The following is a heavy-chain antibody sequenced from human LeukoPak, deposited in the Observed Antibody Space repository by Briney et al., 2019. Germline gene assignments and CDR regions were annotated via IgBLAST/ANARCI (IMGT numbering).Heavy chain of an antibody. CDR3: ARVRSYGHDFDY. CDR1: GYTFTGYY. V-gene: IGHV1-2*02. Sequence: ASVKVSCKASGYTFTGYYMHWVRQAPGQGLEWMGWISPNSGGTNYAQKFQCRVTMTRDTSISTAYMELSRLRSDDTAVYYCARVRSYGHDFDYWGQGTLVTVSS. CDR2: ISPNSGGT. D-gene: IGHD1-26*01. J-gene: IGHJ4*02.